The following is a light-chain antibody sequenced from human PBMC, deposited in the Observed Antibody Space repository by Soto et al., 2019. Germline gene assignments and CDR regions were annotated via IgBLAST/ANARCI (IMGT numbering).Light chain of an antibody. J-gene: IGLJ1*01. Sequence: QSSLTQPXSVSGSPGQSITISCTGTISDVGSYNYVSWYQQYPGKAPKLMIYDVSTRPSGVSDRFSGSKSGNTASLTISGLRAEDEADYYCGSYTTSSNYVFGTGTKVTVL. CDR2: DVS. V-gene: IGLV2-14*03. CDR1: ISDVGSYNY. CDR3: GSYTTSSNYV.